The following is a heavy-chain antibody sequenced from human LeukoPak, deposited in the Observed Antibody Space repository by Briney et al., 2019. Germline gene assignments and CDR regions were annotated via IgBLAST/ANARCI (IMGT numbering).Heavy chain of an antibody. CDR1: GFTFSNYA. V-gene: IGHV3-30-3*01. CDR3: ARGGVAAAIQRGEGNFDY. J-gene: IGHJ4*02. Sequence: GGSLRLSCAASGFTFSNYAMHWVRQAPGKGLEWVAVISYDGSNKYYADSVKGRFTISRDNSKNTLYLQMNSLRAEDTAVYYCARGGVAAAIQRGEGNFDYWGQGTLVTVSS. CDR2: ISYDGSNK. D-gene: IGHD2-2*02.